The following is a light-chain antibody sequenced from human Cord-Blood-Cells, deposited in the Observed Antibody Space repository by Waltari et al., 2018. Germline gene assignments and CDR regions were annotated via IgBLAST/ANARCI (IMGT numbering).Light chain of an antibody. J-gene: IGKJ1*01. Sequence: EIVLTQSPGTLSLSPGERATLSCRASQSVSSSYLAWYQQKHAQAPRLLIYGSSSRATGIPDRFSGSGSGTDFTLTISRLEPEDFAVYYCQQYGSSPRTFGQGTKVEIK. CDR2: GSS. V-gene: IGKV3-20*01. CDR1: QSVSSSY. CDR3: QQYGSSPRT.